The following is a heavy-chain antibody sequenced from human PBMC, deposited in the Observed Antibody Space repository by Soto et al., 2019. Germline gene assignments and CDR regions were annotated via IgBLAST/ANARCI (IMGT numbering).Heavy chain of an antibody. J-gene: IGHJ4*01. V-gene: IGHV1-18*01. CDR2: VSAYTGER. Sequence: QVQLVQSGAEVKKPGASVKVSCQASGYTFTNYGINWVRQAPGQGLEWLGWVSAYTGERRYAQRVQARGIMPTDTATTTAYIELSRLRSDDTAVYCCARGTSIPASGDYWGQGTLVTVSS. CDR3: ARGTSIPASGDY. CDR1: GYTFTNYG. D-gene: IGHD6-6*01.